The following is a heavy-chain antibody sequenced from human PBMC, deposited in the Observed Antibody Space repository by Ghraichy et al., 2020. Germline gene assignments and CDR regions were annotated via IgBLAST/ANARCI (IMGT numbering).Heavy chain of an antibody. CDR3: ARAPPHRCYDCGLDS. V-gene: IGHV3-7*01. J-gene: IGHJ4*02. D-gene: IGHD2-15*01. CDR1: GFTFSSYY. CDR2: IKEDGSET. Sequence: GGSLRLSCTASGFTFSSYYMSWVRQAPGRGLEWVGNIKEDGSETYYADSVKGRFTISRDNAKKSVYLQMNGLRAEDTAVYYCARAPPHRCYDCGLDSWGQGTLVTVSA.